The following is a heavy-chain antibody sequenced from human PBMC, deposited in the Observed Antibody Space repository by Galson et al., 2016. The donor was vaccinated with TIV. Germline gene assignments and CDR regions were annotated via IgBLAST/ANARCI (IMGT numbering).Heavy chain of an antibody. CDR1: GYTFSSSD. CDR2: VSPYSGDT. CDR3: ARDKEWLVIGGGTIKFYHYNLDV. V-gene: IGHV1-8*01. J-gene: IGHJ6*03. D-gene: IGHD6-19*01. Sequence: SVKVSCKASGYTFSSSDINWVRQATGQGLEWMGWVSPYSGDTGYAQKFQGRVAMTRDTSTSTAYMELNNLRSDDTAVYYCARDKEWLVIGGGTIKFYHYNLDVWGQGTTVTVSS.